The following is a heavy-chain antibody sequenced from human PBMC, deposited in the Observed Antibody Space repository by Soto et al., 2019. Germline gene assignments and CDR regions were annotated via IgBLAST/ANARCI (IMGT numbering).Heavy chain of an antibody. V-gene: IGHV4-30-4*01. CDR3: ARVLYINSKRFLARWFDP. Sequence: PSETLSLTCTVSGGSISSGDYYWSWIRQPPGKGLERIGYIYYSGSTYYNPSLESRVIISVDTSKNQFSLKLSSVTAADTAVYYCARVLYINSKRFLARWFDPWGQGTLVTVSS. CDR1: GGSISSGDYY. CDR2: IYYSGST. J-gene: IGHJ5*02. D-gene: IGHD3-3*01.